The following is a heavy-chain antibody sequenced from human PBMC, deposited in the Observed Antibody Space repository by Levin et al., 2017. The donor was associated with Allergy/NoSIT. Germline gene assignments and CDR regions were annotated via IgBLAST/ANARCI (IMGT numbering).Heavy chain of an antibody. CDR3: ARVPRDSSGDPFLDY. D-gene: IGHD6-19*01. CDR1: GFTFSSYS. Sequence: TAGGSLRLSCEASGFTFSSYSMNWVRQAPGKGLEWVSSISSSSSYIYYADSVKGRFTISRDNAKNSLYLQLISLRAEDSAVYYCARVPRDSSGDPFLDYWGQGTLVTVSS. J-gene: IGHJ4*02. V-gene: IGHV3-21*01. CDR2: ISSSSSYI.